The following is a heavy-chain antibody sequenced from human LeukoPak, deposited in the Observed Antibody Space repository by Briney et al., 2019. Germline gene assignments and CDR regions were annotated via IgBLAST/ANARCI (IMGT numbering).Heavy chain of an antibody. Sequence: SETLSLTCTVSGGSISGYYWSWIRQPAGKGLEWIGRIYTSGSTNYNPSLKSRVTISVDTSKNQFSLRLSSVTAADTAVYYCARDNSYCSSTSCYYKWFDPWGQGTLVTVSS. CDR2: IYTSGST. J-gene: IGHJ5*02. V-gene: IGHV4-4*07. D-gene: IGHD2-2*01. CDR3: ARDNSYCSSTSCYYKWFDP. CDR1: GGSISGYY.